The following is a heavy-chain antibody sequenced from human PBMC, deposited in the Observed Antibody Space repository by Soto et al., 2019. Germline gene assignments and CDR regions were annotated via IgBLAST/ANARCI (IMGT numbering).Heavy chain of an antibody. Sequence: QVQLVESGGGVVQPGRSLRLSCAASGFTFSSYALHWVRQAPGKGLEWVAVISYDGSSKYYADSVKGRFTVSRDNSKNTLYLQINSLRAEDTAVYYCARDYYRFNSGYGFSMDVWGQGTTVTVSS. CDR2: ISYDGSSK. D-gene: IGHD5-12*01. V-gene: IGHV3-30-3*01. J-gene: IGHJ6*02. CDR1: GFTFSSYA. CDR3: ARDYYRFNSGYGFSMDV.